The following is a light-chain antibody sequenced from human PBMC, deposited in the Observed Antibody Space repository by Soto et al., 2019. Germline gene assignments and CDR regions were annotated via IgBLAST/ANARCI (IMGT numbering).Light chain of an antibody. Sequence: DIQMTQSPSSLSASVGDRVTITCRARQSSSSYLNWYQQKPGKAPKLLIYAASSLQSGVPSRFSGSGSGTDFTLTISSLQPEDGATYYCQQSYSTPLPFGGGTKVEIK. CDR3: QQSYSTPLP. V-gene: IGKV1-39*01. J-gene: IGKJ4*01. CDR2: AAS. CDR1: QSSSSY.